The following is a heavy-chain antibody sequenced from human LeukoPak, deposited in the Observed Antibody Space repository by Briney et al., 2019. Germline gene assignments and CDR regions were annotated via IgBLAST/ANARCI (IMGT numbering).Heavy chain of an antibody. CDR1: GYTFTSYY. Sequence: ASVKVSCKASGYTFTSYYMHWVRQAPGQGLEWMGIINPSGGSTSYAQKFQGRVTMTRDTSTSTVYMELSSLRSEDTAVYYCARSQRYCSGGSCYPNYWGQGTLVTVSS. J-gene: IGHJ4*02. CDR3: ARSQRYCSGGSCYPNY. D-gene: IGHD2-15*01. V-gene: IGHV1-46*01. CDR2: INPSGGST.